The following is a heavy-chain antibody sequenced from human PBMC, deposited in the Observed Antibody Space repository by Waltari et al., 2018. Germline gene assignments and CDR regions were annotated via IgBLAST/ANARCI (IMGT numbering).Heavy chain of an antibody. CDR2: VKSDGASL. CDR1: GRECW. J-gene: IGHJ4*02. CDR3: TTNPPGY. V-gene: IGHV3-74*01. Sequence: EVQLVQSGGGLVHIGGSLRLSCADSGRECWMDWVRQAPGKGLMWVARVKSDGASLTYADSVKGRFTVSRDSANNMLYLQMNSLEVEDTAVYYCTTNPPGYWGQGTLVTVSS.